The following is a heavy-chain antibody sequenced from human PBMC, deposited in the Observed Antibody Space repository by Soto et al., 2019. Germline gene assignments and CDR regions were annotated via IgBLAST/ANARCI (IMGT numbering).Heavy chain of an antibody. D-gene: IGHD3-10*02. CDR1: GLTFSSYA. CDR2: IIGSGGRK. Sequence: GGSLRLSCATSGLTFSSYAMSWVRQAPGKGLEWVSIIIGSGGRKYYAASVMGRFTISRDNSKNTLYLHMNSLRSEDTAVYYCANEVTTMFHGSFDFWGKVALVAVAS. V-gene: IGHV3-23*01. J-gene: IGHJ4*02. CDR3: ANEVTTMFHGSFDF.